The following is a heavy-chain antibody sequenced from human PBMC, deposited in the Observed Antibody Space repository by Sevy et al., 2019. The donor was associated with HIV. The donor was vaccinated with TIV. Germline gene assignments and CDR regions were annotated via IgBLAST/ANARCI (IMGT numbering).Heavy chain of an antibody. Sequence: GGSLRLSCAASGFMFSVYTMHWVRQAPGKGLEWMAVISYDGVSQYYADPVKGRFTISRDNSKTTLYLQMTSLRTEDTAVYYCARVPNTTMATYYFDSWGQGTLVTVSS. CDR1: GFMFSVYT. D-gene: IGHD5-18*01. J-gene: IGHJ4*02. V-gene: IGHV3-30*04. CDR3: ARVPNTTMATYYFDS. CDR2: ISYDGVSQ.